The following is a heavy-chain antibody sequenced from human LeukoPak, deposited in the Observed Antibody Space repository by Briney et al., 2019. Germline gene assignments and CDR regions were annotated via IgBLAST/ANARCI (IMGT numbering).Heavy chain of an antibody. J-gene: IGHJ4*02. CDR2: IRYDGSNK. D-gene: IGHD5-24*01. V-gene: IGHV3-30*02. Sequence: GSLRLSCAASGFTFSSYGMHWVRQAPGKGLEWVAFIRYDGSNKYYADSVKGRFTISRDNSKNTLYLQMNSLRAEDTAVYYCARSLEMATTFAALDFDYWGQGTLVTVSS. CDR1: GFTFSSYG. CDR3: ARSLEMATTFAALDFDY.